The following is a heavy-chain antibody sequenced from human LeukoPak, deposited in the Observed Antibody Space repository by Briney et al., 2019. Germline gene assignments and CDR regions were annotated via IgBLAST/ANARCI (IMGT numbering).Heavy chain of an antibody. CDR3: AKKYDLWHEQGNWFDT. Sequence: GRSLRLSCAASGFTFTSYGIHWVRQAPGKGLDWVAVISYDGSNKYYADSVKGRFTISRDNSKNTLYLQMNSLRAEDTAIYYCAKKYDLWHEQGNWFDTWGQGVLVTVSS. CDR2: ISYDGSNK. V-gene: IGHV3-30*18. CDR1: GFTFTSYG. J-gene: IGHJ5*02. D-gene: IGHD3-3*01.